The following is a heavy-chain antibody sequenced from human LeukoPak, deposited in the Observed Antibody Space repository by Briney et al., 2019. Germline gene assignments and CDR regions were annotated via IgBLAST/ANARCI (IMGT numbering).Heavy chain of an antibody. D-gene: IGHD3-22*01. Sequence: PSETLSLTCSVSGASISRNTYYWGWIRQSPGKGLEWIGTFYYTGSTYYNPSLKSRTTISVDTSKNHFSLKLSSVTAADTAVYYCARANYYDSSGYYYNAFGIWGQGTMVTVSS. V-gene: IGHV4-39*02. CDR2: FYYTGST. CDR1: GASISRNTYY. CDR3: ARANYYDSSGYYYNAFGI. J-gene: IGHJ3*02.